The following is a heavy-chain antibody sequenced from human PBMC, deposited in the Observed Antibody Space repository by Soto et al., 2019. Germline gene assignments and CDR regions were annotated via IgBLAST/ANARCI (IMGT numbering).Heavy chain of an antibody. J-gene: IGHJ4*02. V-gene: IGHV3-7*03. CDR2: IKQDGSEK. Sequence: GGSLRLSCAASGFTFSSYWMSWVRQAPGKGLEWVANIKQDGSEKYYVDSVKGRFTISRDNAKNSLYLQMNSLKTEDTAVYYCTTASSAYGEIDYWGQGTLVTVSS. CDR3: TTASSAYGEIDY. CDR1: GFTFSSYW. D-gene: IGHD4-17*01.